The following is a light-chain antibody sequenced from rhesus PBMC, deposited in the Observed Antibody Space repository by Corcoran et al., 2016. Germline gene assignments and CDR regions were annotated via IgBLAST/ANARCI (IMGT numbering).Light chain of an antibody. J-gene: IGKJ4*01. CDR1: QGISRY. CDR3: LQHNSYPLT. CDR2: AAS. Sequence: DIQMTQSPSSLSASVGDTVTITCRASQGISRYLNWFQQQPGKAPKLLIYAASSLESGVPSRFTGSGSGTDFTLTISSLQPEDFAVYYCLQHNSYPLTFGGGTKVELK. V-gene: IGKV1-28*03.